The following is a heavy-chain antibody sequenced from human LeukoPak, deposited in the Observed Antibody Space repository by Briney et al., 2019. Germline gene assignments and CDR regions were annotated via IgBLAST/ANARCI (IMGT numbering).Heavy chain of an antibody. Sequence: SETLSLTCAVYGGSFSGYYWSWIRQPPGKGLEWIGEIDHSGSTNYNPSLKSRVTISVDTSKNQFSLKLSSVTAADTAVYYCARRGMYYYGSGSYWQNWFDPWGQGTLVTVSS. D-gene: IGHD3-10*01. CDR2: IDHSGST. CDR1: GGSFSGYY. V-gene: IGHV4-34*01. J-gene: IGHJ5*02. CDR3: ARRGMYYYGSGSYWQNWFDP.